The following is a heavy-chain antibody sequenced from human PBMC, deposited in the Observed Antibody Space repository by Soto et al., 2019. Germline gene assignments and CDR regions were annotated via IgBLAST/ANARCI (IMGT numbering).Heavy chain of an antibody. J-gene: IGHJ4*02. CDR1: GFTFSDYY. V-gene: IGHV3-11*03. CDR3: AGELRDLGCPRPSSDY. Sequence: QVQLLESGGGLVKPGGSLRLSCAASGFTFSDYYMSWVRQAPGKGLEWVSYISSSSSYTNYADSVKGRFTISRDNAKNSLYLQIKNLRADDAAVDYCAGELRDLGCPRPSSDYWGQGTLVTVSS. CDR2: ISSSSSYT. D-gene: IGHD3-9*01.